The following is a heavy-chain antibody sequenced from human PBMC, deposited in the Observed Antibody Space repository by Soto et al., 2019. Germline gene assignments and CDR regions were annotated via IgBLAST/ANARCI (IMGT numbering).Heavy chain of an antibody. V-gene: IGHV3-15*07. D-gene: IGHD4-17*01. J-gene: IGHJ3*02. CDR2: IKSKTDGGTT. CDR1: GFTFSNAW. CDR3: TTLTVIERPHDAFDI. Sequence: EVQLVESGGGLVKPGGSLRLSCAASGFTFSNAWMNWVRQAPGKGLEWVGRIKSKTDGGTTDYAAPVKGRFTISRDDSKNTLYLQMNSLKTEDTAVYYCTTLTVIERPHDAFDIWGQGTMVTVSS.